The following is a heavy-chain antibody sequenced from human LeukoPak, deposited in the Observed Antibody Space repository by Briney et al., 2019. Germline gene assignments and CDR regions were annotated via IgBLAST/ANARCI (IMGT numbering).Heavy chain of an antibody. J-gene: IGHJ4*02. CDR2: ISSSGSTI. D-gene: IGHD3-3*01. CDR3: ASSYYDFWSGYSLSYYFDY. CDR1: GFTFSSYE. Sequence: GGSLRLSCAPSGFTFSSYEMNWVRQAPGKGLEWVSYISSSGSTIYYADSVKGRFTISSDNDKHSLYLQMNSLRAEDTAVYYCASSYYDFWSGYSLSYYFDYWGQGTLVTVSS. V-gene: IGHV3-48*03.